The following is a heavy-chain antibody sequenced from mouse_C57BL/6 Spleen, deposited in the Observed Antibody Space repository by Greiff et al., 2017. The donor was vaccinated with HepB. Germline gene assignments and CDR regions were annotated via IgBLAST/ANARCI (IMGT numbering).Heavy chain of an antibody. V-gene: IGHV3-6*01. Sequence: VQLQQSGPGLVKPSQSLSLTCSVTGYSITSGYYWNWIRQFPGNKLEWMGYISYDGSNNYNPSLKNRISITRDTSKNQFFLKLNTVTTEDTATYYCARGGLYYGNYEFAYWGQGTLVTVSA. D-gene: IGHD2-1*01. CDR2: ISYDGSN. CDR1: GYSITSGYY. J-gene: IGHJ3*01. CDR3: ARGGLYYGNYEFAY.